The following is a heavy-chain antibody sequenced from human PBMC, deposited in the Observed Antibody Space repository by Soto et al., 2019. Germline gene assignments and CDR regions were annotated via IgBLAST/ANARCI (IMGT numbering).Heavy chain of an antibody. V-gene: IGHV1-24*01. CDR1: GYTLTELS. J-gene: IGHJ4*02. CDR3: ATLTLNYYDSSGYYGQPKYYFDY. Sequence: ASVKVSCKVSGYTLTELSMHWVRQAPGKGLEWMGGFDPEDGETIYAQKFQGGVTMTEDTSTDTAYMELSSLRSEDTAVYYCATLTLNYYDSSGYYGQPKYYFDYWGQGTLVTVSS. D-gene: IGHD3-22*01. CDR2: FDPEDGET.